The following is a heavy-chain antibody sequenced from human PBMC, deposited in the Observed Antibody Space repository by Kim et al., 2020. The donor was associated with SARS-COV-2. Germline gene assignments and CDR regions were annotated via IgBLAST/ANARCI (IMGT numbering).Heavy chain of an antibody. J-gene: IGHJ4*02. CDR1: GFTFSSYG. CDR2: ISYDGSNK. D-gene: IGHD3-16*01. V-gene: IGHV3-30*18. Sequence: GGSLRLSCAASGFTFSSYGMHWVRQAPGKGLEWVAVISYDGSNKYYADSVKGRFTISRDNSKNTLYLQMNSLRAEDTAVYYCAKDRGGKTGFDYCGQGTL. CDR3: AKDRGGKTGFDY.